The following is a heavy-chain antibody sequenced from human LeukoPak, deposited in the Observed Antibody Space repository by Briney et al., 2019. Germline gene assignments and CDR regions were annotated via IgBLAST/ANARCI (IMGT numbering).Heavy chain of an antibody. D-gene: IGHD6-19*01. Sequence: SETLSLTCTVSGGSISSYYWSWIRQPPGKGLEWIGYIYYSGSTNYNPSLKSRVTISVDTSKNQFSLKLSSVTAADTAVYYCAKTVAGYWYFDLWGRGTLVTVSS. CDR2: IYYSGST. CDR1: GGSISSYY. CDR3: AKTVAGYWYFDL. J-gene: IGHJ2*01. V-gene: IGHV4-59*08.